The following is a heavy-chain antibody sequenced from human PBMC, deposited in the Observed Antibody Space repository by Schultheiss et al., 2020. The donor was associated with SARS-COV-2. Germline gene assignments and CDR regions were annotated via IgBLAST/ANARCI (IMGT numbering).Heavy chain of an antibody. Sequence: GGSLRLSCAASGFTFSSYSMNWVRQAPGKGLEWVSAISGSGGSTYYADSVKGRFTISRDNSKNTLYLQMNSLRAGDTAVYYCARSTGVLPDFWGQGTLVTVSS. V-gene: IGHV3-23*01. CDR1: GFTFSSYS. J-gene: IGHJ4*02. CDR2: ISGSGGST. D-gene: IGHD2-8*01. CDR3: ARSTGVLPDF.